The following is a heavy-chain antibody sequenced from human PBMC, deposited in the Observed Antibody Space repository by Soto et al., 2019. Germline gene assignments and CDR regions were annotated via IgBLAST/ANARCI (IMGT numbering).Heavy chain of an antibody. CDR2: ISYDGSNK. Sequence: GGSLRLSCAASGFTFSSYAMHWVRQAPGKGLEWVAVISYDGSNKYYADSVKGRFTISRDNSKNTLYLQMNSLRAEDTAVYYCARSLKGIAARLIYYYYGMDVWGQGTTVTVSS. V-gene: IGHV3-30-3*01. CDR3: ARSLKGIAARLIYYYYGMDV. D-gene: IGHD6-6*01. CDR1: GFTFSSYA. J-gene: IGHJ6*02.